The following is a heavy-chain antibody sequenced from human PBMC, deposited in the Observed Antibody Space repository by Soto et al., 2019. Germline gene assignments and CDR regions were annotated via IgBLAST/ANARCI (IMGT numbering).Heavy chain of an antibody. V-gene: IGHV2-26*01. CDR2: IFSNDEK. CDR1: GFSLSNTRMG. Sequence: GPTRVNRTDTLTLTCTVSGFSLSNTRMGVSWIRQPPGKALEWLAHIFSNDEKSYNTHLKTRLTISRDTYRSQVVLTMTSMDPLDKATYFCARIDHARVIWAQGALVTVYS. D-gene: IGHD2-21*01. J-gene: IGHJ4*02. CDR3: ARIDHARVI.